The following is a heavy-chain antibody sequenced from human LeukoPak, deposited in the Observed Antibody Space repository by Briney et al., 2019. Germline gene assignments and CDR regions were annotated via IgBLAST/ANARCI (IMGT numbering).Heavy chain of an antibody. CDR3: ARTTVTKFDAFDY. J-gene: IGHJ4*02. CDR2: INHSGST. Sequence: SETLSLTCAVYGGSFSGYYWSWIRQPPGKGLEWIGEINHSGSTHYNPSLKSRVTISVDTSKNQFSLKLSSVTAADTAVYYCARTTVTKFDAFDYWGQGTLVTVSS. D-gene: IGHD4-17*01. V-gene: IGHV4-34*01. CDR1: GGSFSGYY.